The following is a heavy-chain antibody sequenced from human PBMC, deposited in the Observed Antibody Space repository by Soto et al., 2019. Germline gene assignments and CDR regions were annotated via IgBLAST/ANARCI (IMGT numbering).Heavy chain of an antibody. D-gene: IGHD1-7*01. CDR2: IYRTGST. V-gene: IGHV4-4*02. J-gene: IGHJ4*02. CDR3: ASRDPGTSVDY. CDR1: GGSFTGNNW. Sequence: KTSETLSLTCAVSGGSFTGNNWWTWVRQPPGQGLEWIGEIYRTGSTNYNPSLKSRVTISLDKSENQFSLKVTSLTAADTAVYYCASRDPGTSVDYWGQGTLVPVSS.